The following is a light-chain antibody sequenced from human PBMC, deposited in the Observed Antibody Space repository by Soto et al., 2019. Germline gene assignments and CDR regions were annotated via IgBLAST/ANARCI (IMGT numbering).Light chain of an antibody. CDR1: QSFLYSSDNKNY. J-gene: IGKJ1*01. V-gene: IGKV4-1*01. CDR2: WAS. CDR3: QQSYSTWT. Sequence: IVMTQSPDSLDVSLGERATINCKSSQSFLYSSDNKNYLSWYQQKPGQPPRLLIYWASTRESGVPERFSGSGSGTDFTLTISSLRAEDAAVYYCQQSYSTWTFGQGTKVEIK.